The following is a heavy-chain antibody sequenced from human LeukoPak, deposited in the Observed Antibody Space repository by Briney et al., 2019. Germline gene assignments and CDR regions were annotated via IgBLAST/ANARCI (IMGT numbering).Heavy chain of an antibody. CDR1: GFSFTSYG. D-gene: IGHD3-16*01. V-gene: IGHV3-33*01. Sequence: QPGRSLRLSCAASGFSFTSYGMHWVRQAPGKGLEWVAVIWYDGSKEYYADSVKGRFTISRDYSKNTLYLQMNSLRAEDTAVYYCAGGVASGYFDYWGQGTLVTVSS. J-gene: IGHJ4*02. CDR2: IWYDGSKE. CDR3: AGGVASGYFDY.